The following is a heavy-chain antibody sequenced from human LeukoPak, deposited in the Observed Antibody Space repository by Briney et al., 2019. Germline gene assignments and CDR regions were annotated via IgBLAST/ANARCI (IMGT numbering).Heavy chain of an antibody. CDR1: GFIVSATY. J-gene: IGHJ5*02. V-gene: IGHV3-53*01. Sequence: PGGSLRLSCXASGFIVSATYVTXXRQAPXKGXXXXXVIFTGXETYYADXVKGRFTXXRDNSKNTVYLQMNSLRPDDTAVYFCARGXGVGRNDNWFDPWGQGTLVTVSS. CDR3: ARGXGVGRNDNWFDP. CDR2: IFTGXET.